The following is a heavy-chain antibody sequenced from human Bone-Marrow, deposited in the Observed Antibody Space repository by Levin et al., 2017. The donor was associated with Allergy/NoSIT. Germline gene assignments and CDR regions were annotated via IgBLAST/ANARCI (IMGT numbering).Heavy chain of an antibody. J-gene: IGHJ5*02. Sequence: PGESLKISCRSSGYTFIGDAIHWVRQAPGQRLEWMGWIYPGSGSAEYSPKFQDRVTFTRHTSAHTAYVELSRLTSEDTAIYYCATGTYGGWFDPWGQGTLVSVSS. CDR3: ATGTYGGWFDP. CDR1: GYTFIGDA. D-gene: IGHD3-16*01. V-gene: IGHV1-3*01. CDR2: IYPGSGSA.